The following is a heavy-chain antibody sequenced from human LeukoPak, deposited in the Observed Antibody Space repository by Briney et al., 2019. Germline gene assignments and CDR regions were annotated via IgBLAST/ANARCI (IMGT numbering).Heavy chain of an antibody. D-gene: IGHD3-3*01. V-gene: IGHV3-30-3*01. CDR1: GFSFSVYT. CDR2: ISFDGTNK. J-gene: IGHJ3*02. Sequence: GGSLRLSCAASGFSFSVYTIQWVRQAPGKGLEWVAVISFDGTNKYYADSVKGRFTISRDNSKNTLYLQMDSLRAEDTAVYYCARELTIFGVVIQRYDTFDIWGQGTMVTVSS. CDR3: ARELTIFGVVIQRYDTFDI.